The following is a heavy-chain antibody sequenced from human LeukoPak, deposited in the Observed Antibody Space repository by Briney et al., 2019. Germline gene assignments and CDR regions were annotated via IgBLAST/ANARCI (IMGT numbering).Heavy chain of an antibody. D-gene: IGHD6-13*01. CDR1: GGSISSYY. CDR2: IYYSGST. J-gene: IGHJ4*02. V-gene: IGHV4-59*01. CDR3: ERGPRRIVAAVTGFDY. Sequence: SETLSLTCTVSGGSISSYYWSWIRQPPGKGPEWIGYIYYSGSTNYNPSLKSRVTISVDTSKNQFSLKLSSVTAADTAVYYCERGPRRIVAAVTGFDYWGQGTLVTVSS.